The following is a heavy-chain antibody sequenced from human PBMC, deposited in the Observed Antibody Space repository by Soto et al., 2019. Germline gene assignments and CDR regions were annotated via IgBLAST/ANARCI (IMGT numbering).Heavy chain of an antibody. CDR1: GFTVSSNY. CDR3: AKLGGSTYYYDSSGPIPY. CDR2: IYSGSSS. J-gene: IGHJ4*01. Sequence: GGSLRLSCAASGFTVSSNYMNWVRQPPGKGLEWVSIIYSGSSSYYADSVKGRFTISRVNSKNTLYLQMNSLRAEDTAVYYCAKLGGSTYYYDSSGPIPYWGQEPWSPSPQ. V-gene: IGHV3-53*05. D-gene: IGHD3-22*01.